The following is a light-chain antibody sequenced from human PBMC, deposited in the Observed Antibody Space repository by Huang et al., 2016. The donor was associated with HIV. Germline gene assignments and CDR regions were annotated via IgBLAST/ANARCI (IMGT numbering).Light chain of an antibody. CDR3: QQYNSWPPLFT. CDR2: GAS. J-gene: IGKJ3*01. Sequence: EVLLTQSPATLSVSPGERATLSCRASQSVSTNLAWYQQKPGQAPGLLIYGASTRATGVPARCSGSGSGTEFTLTISSLQSEDSEVYYCQQYNSWPPLFTFGPGTKVDIK. CDR1: QSVSTN. V-gene: IGKV3-15*01.